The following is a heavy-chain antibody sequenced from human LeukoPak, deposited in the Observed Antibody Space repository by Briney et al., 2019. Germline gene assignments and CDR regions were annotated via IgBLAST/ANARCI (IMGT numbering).Heavy chain of an antibody. CDR2: TSGSGDNT. J-gene: IGHJ3*02. D-gene: IGHD2-15*01. CDR1: GFTFSSYA. Sequence: PGGSLRLSCAASGFTFSSYAMTWVRQAPGQGLEWVSLTSGSGDNTFYTDSVQGRFTVSRDNSKNTLFLQMSSLRAEDTAVYYCARCLRFGDIAVVPAGKYAFDIWGHGTMVTVSS. V-gene: IGHV3-23*01. CDR3: ARCLRFGDIAVVPAGKYAFDI.